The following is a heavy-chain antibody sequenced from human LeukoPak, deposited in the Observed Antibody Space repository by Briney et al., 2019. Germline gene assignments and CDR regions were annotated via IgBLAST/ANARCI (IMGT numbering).Heavy chain of an antibody. V-gene: IGHV3-23*01. J-gene: IGHJ3*02. CDR3: ARGQLPDAFDI. CDR1: GFTFSSYA. Sequence: GGSLRLSCTASGFTFSSYAMSWVRQAPGKGLEWVSAISGSGGSTYYADSVKARFTISRDDSKNTLYLQMNSLRAEDTAVYYCARGQLPDAFDIWGQGTMVTVSS. D-gene: IGHD2-2*01. CDR2: ISGSGGST.